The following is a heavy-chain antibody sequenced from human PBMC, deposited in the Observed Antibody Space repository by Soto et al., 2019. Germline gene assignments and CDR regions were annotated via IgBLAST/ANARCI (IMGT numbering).Heavy chain of an antibody. V-gene: IGHV3-74*01. CDR3: ARELASYNDY. J-gene: IGHJ4*02. D-gene: IGHD1-1*01. Sequence: GGSLRLSCAASGFAFSGYWMHWVRQAPGKGLVWVSRIDGDGSRTNYADSVKGRFTISRDNAKNTLYLQMNSLRAEDTAVYYCARELASYNDYWGQGTLVTVSS. CDR1: GFAFSGYW. CDR2: IDGDGSRT.